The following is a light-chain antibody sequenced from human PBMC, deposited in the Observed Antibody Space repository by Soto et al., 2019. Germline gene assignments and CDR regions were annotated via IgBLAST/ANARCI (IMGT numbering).Light chain of an antibody. CDR2: GAS. J-gene: IGKJ1*01. Sequence: EIVITQGPATLSVSPGGGATLSCRASQSISDTLAWYQQKPGQAPRLLIHGASTRATGFPARFSGSGSGTDFTLTISSLQSEDFAIYYCQQYNNWPWTFGQGSKVDI. V-gene: IGKV3-15*01. CDR1: QSISDT. CDR3: QQYNNWPWT.